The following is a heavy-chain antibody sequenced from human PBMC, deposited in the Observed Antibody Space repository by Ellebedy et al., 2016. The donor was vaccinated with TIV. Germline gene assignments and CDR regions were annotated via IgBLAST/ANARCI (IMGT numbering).Heavy chain of an antibody. J-gene: IGHJ6*02. V-gene: IGHV3-49*03. CDR2: IRNKASGGTT. D-gene: IGHD1-1*01. CDR1: GFTFTNYH. CDR3: GRDWNDIKYYYYGMDV. Sequence: PGGSLRLSCAASGFTFTNYHMHWFRQAPGKGLEWVGCIRNKASGGTTDYAASVEGRFTISRDDSNIIAYLQMNSLRTEDTAVYYCGRDWNDIKYYYYGMDVWGQGTTVTVSS.